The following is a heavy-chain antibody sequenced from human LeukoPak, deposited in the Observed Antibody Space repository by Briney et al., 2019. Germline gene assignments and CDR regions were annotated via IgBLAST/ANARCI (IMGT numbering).Heavy chain of an antibody. Sequence: PGGSLRLSCATSGFTFDDCAMHWVRQAPGKGLEWVSLISGDDGSTYYADSVKGRFTISRDNSKNSLYLQMNSLATEDTALYYCAKDIFLRDSSGSYCGAFDIWGQGTMVTVSS. CDR2: ISGDDGST. J-gene: IGHJ3*02. CDR3: AKDIFLRDSSGSYCGAFDI. CDR1: GFTFDDCA. V-gene: IGHV3-43*02. D-gene: IGHD3-22*01.